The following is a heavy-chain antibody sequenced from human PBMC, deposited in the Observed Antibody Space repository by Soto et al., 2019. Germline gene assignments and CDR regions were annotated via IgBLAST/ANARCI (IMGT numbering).Heavy chain of an antibody. J-gene: IGHJ6*02. V-gene: IGHV1-2*02. CDR1: GYTLTDYY. CDR3: ARSTGSYSYYGMDV. CDR2: INPKNGDT. Sequence: AAVKVSCKASGYTLTDYYMHWVRQAPGQGLEWMGWINPKNGDTNSAQKFRGRVTMTRDTSISTAYLELSSLRSDDTAVYYCARSTGSYSYYGMDVWGQGTTVTVSS. D-gene: IGHD1-26*01.